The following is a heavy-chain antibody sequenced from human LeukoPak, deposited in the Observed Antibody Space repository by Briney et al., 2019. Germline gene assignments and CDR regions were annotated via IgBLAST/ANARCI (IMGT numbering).Heavy chain of an antibody. J-gene: IGHJ4*02. D-gene: IGHD6-13*01. CDR2: IYTSGST. V-gene: IGHV4-61*02. CDR1: GGSISSGSYY. Sequence: SETLSLTCTVSGGSISSGSYYWSWIRQPAGKGLEWIGRIYTSGSTNYNPSLKSRVTISVDTSKNQFSLKLSSVTAADTAVYYCARAYSWSTPFDYWGQGTLVTVSS. CDR3: ARAYSWSTPFDY.